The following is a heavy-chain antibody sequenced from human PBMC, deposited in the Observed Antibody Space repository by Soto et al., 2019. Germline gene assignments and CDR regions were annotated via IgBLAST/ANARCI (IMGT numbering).Heavy chain of an antibody. Sequence: PSDTLSLTCTVSGGSIYRSGYYLGLIRQPPGRGLEWIGNIDYNGVTYSNPSLKSRVTISRDTSKNQFSLKLPSVTAADTALYYCGKVLVGATGHTDSDSWGPGTLVTVSS. CDR1: GGSIYRSGYY. V-gene: IGHV4-39*01. J-gene: IGHJ4*02. CDR2: IDYNGVT. D-gene: IGHD2-15*01. CDR3: GKVLVGATGHTDSDS.